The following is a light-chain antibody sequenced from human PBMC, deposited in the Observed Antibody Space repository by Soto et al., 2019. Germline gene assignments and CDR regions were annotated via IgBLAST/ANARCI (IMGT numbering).Light chain of an antibody. Sequence: DIQMTQSPSSLSASVGDTVTITCRAIQDINSRLAWFQQQPGRPPKYVIQAATSLQSGVPSRFSGSGSGTDFTLTISSLQPEDFATYYCLQDYNYPLTFGQGTKVDIK. V-gene: IGKV1-12*01. J-gene: IGKJ1*01. CDR3: LQDYNYPLT. CDR2: AAT. CDR1: QDINSR.